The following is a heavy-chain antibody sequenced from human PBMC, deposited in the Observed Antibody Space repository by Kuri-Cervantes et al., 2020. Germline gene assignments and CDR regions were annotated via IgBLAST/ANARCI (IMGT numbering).Heavy chain of an antibody. J-gene: IGHJ3*02. Sequence: SVKVSCKASGGTFSSYAISWVRQAPGQGLEWMGGIIPIFGTANYAQKFQGRVTITADKSTGTAYMELSSLRSEDTAVYYCARSLRFLEWNDAFDIWGQGTMVTVSS. CDR3: ARSLRFLEWNDAFDI. CDR2: IIPIFGTA. CDR1: GGTFSSYA. D-gene: IGHD3-3*01. V-gene: IGHV1-69*06.